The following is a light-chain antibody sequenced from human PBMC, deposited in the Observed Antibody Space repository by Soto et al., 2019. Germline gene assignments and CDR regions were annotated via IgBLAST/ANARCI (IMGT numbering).Light chain of an antibody. V-gene: IGLV2-14*01. CDR1: SRDVGGYNY. Sequence: QSVLTQPASVSGSPGQSITISCSGTSRDVGGYNYVSWYQQHPGKAPKLMIYEVSNGPSGVSNRFSGSKSGNTASLTISGLQAEDEADYYCSSYTSSSTLVVFGGGTKLTVL. CDR2: EVS. J-gene: IGLJ2*01. CDR3: SSYTSSSTLVV.